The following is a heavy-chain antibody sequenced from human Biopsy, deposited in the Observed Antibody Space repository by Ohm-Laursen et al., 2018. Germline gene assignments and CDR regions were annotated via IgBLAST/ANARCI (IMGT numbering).Heavy chain of an antibody. CDR3: ARDRRGDSYMDV. CDR2: VYFTGST. CDR1: GGSISSYY. D-gene: IGHD2-15*01. Sequence: GTLSLTCTVSGGSISSYYWSWIRQTPEKGLEWIGHVYFTGSTNFNPSLKSRVTISVDTSRVRFSLTLSSVTAADTAIYYCARDRRGDSYMDVWGQGTTVTVSS. J-gene: IGHJ6*02. V-gene: IGHV4-59*01.